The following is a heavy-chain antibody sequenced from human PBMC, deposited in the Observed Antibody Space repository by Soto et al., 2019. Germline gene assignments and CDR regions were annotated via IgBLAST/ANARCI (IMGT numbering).Heavy chain of an antibody. CDR2: IYHSGST. CDR1: GGSISSGGYS. D-gene: IGHD2-15*01. Sequence: SEPLSLTCAVSGGSISSGGYSCSWIQQPPGKGLEWIGYIYHSGSTYYNPSLKSRVTISVDRSKNQFSLKLSSVTAADTAVYYCASGWYCSGGSCYPLFDYWGQGTLVTVSS. J-gene: IGHJ4*02. CDR3: ASGWYCSGGSCYPLFDY. V-gene: IGHV4-30-2*02.